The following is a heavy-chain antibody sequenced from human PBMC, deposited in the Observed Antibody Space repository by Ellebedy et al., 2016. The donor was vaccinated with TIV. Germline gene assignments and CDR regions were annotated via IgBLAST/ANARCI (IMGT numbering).Heavy chain of an antibody. V-gene: IGHV4-34*01. CDR3: ARDSGSYAYYYYYMDG. CDR1: GGSFSGYY. D-gene: IGHD1-26*01. J-gene: IGHJ6*03. Sequence: SETLSLTXAVYGGSFSGYYWSWIRQPPGKGLEWIGEINHSGSTNYNPSLKSRVTISVDTSKNQFSLKLSSVTAADTAVYYCARDSGSYAYYYYYMDGWGKGTTVTVSS. CDR2: INHSGST.